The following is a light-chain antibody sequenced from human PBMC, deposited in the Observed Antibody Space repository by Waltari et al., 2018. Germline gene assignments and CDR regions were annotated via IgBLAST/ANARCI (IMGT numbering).Light chain of an antibody. V-gene: IGKV3-20*01. CDR1: QSVRSNS. Sequence: EIVLTQSPGTLSLSPGERATLSCRASQSVRSNSLAWYQQKPGQAPRLLIYGASSRATGIPDRFSGSGSGTDFTLTISRLAPEDFAVYYCQMYVRLPVTFGQGTKVEI. CDR2: GAS. CDR3: QMYVRLPVT. J-gene: IGKJ1*01.